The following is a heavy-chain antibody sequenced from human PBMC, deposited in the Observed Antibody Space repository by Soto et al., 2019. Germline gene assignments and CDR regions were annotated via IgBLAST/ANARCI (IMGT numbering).Heavy chain of an antibody. D-gene: IGHD4-4*01. CDR1: GVSISSHF. CDR3: ARTTDEGSMDV. Sequence: SETLSLGCSVSGVSISSHFWSWMRQPPERGLEWIAYIHSSGRTNYNPSLKSRVTISKDTSKNQFSLNLSSVTAADTAVYYCARTTDEGSMDVWGQGATVTVSS. J-gene: IGHJ6*02. CDR2: IHSSGRT. V-gene: IGHV4-59*11.